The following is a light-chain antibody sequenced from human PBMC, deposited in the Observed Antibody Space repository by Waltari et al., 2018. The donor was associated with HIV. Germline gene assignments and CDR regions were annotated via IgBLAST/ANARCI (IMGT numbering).Light chain of an antibody. J-gene: IGLJ3*02. V-gene: IGLV1-40*01. CDR3: QSYDTSLSTWV. CDR1: NSNIGARYD. CDR2: ANT. Sequence: SVLTQPPSVSGAPGQRVTISCTGSNSNIGARYDVHWYQQLPGTAPQLLIYANTRRPSGVPDRFSGSKSGTSASLAITGLQAEDEADYYCQSYDTSLSTWVFGGGTKLTVL.